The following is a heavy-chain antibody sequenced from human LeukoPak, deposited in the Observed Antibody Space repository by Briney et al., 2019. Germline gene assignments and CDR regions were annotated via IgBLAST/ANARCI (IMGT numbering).Heavy chain of an antibody. CDR1: GFTFSSYE. D-gene: IGHD3-10*01. Sequence: GGSLRLSCAASGFTFSSYEMNWVRQAPGKGLEWVSYISSSGSTIYYADSVKGRFTISRDNAKNSLYLQMNSLRAEDTAVYYCARVDYGSGCYDYWGQGTLVTVSS. J-gene: IGHJ4*02. CDR3: ARVDYGSGCYDY. V-gene: IGHV3-48*03. CDR2: ISSSGSTI.